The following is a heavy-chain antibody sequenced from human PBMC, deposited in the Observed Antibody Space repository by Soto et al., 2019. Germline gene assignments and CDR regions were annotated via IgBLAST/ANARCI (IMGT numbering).Heavy chain of an antibody. CDR2: IWYDGSKK. D-gene: IGHD1-1*01. V-gene: IGHV3-33*01. CDR3: ARDLGSTNYYFDS. Sequence: QVQLVESGGGVVQPGGSLTLSCVTSGFTFSNYGFHWVRQAPGKGLEWVALIWYDGSKKYYADFVRGRFTISRDYSGNTLYLQMNSLTAEDTAVYYCARDLGSTNYYFDSWGQGTLAIVSS. J-gene: IGHJ4*02. CDR1: GFTFSNYG.